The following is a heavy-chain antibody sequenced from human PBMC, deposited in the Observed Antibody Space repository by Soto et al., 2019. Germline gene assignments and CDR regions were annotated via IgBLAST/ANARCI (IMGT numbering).Heavy chain of an antibody. V-gene: IGHV1-18*01. Sequence: QVQLVQSGAEVKEPGASVKVSCKASGYTFTSYTISWVRQAPGQGLEWMGRISPYNGNTNYAQKLQGRVPLTTDTSTSRASMELRSLRSDDTAVYYCARVVGALGHWFDPWGQGTLVTVSS. CDR2: ISPYNGNT. D-gene: IGHD1-26*01. CDR3: ARVVGALGHWFDP. J-gene: IGHJ5*02. CDR1: GYTFTSYT.